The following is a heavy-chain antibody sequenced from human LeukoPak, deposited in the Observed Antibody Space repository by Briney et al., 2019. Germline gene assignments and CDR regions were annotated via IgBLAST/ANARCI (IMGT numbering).Heavy chain of an antibody. CDR2: IYYSGST. CDR1: GGSISSNVYY. V-gene: IGHV4-39*07. D-gene: IGHD3-3*01. Sequence: SETLSLTCTVSGGSISSNVYYWGWIRQPPGKGLEWIGTIYYSGSTYYHPSLTSRVTLSVDTSKNQFSLKLSSVTAADTAVYYCAREGFNPFGVISSGCYMDVWGKGTTVTVSS. J-gene: IGHJ6*03. CDR3: AREGFNPFGVISSGCYMDV.